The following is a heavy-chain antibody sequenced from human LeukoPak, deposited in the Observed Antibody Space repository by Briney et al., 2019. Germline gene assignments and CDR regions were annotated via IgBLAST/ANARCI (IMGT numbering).Heavy chain of an antibody. CDR3: AKSDPMIVVAVDY. J-gene: IGHJ4*02. CDR1: GFTFSSYG. Sequence: SGGSLRLSCAASGFTFSSYGMHWVRQAPGKGLEWVAVISYDGSNKYYADSVKGRFTISRDNSKNTLYLQMNSLRAEDTAVYYCAKSDPMIVVAVDYWGQGTLVTVSS. V-gene: IGHV3-30*18. D-gene: IGHD3-22*01. CDR2: ISYDGSNK.